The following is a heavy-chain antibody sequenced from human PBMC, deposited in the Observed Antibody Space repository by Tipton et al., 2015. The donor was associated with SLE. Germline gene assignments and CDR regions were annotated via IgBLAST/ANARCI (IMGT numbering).Heavy chain of an antibody. CDR3: ARGGRYQNFDC. CDR2: IYYSGST. V-gene: IGHV4-59*01. J-gene: IGHJ4*02. CDR1: GGSISTYY. D-gene: IGHD3-16*02. Sequence: TLSLTCTVSGGSISTYYWSWIRQPPGKGLEWIGYIYYSGSTNYNPSLKSRLTISVDMSRNQLSLKVSSVTAADTAVYYCARGGRYQNFDCWGQGTLVTVSS.